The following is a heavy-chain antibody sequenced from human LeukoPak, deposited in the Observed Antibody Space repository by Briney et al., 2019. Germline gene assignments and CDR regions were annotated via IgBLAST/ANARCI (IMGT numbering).Heavy chain of an antibody. CDR1: GFIFSSYW. D-gene: IGHD3-10*01. CDR2: INPGETNI. J-gene: IGHJ4*02. Sequence: GGSLRLSCAASGFIFSSYWMHWVRQAPGKGLVWVSRINPGETNIGYADSVEGRFTISRDNAKNSLYLQMSSLRAEDTAVYYCARDNTYYYGSASYSHRYYFDYWGQGTLVTVSS. V-gene: IGHV3-74*01. CDR3: ARDNTYYYGSASYSHRYYFDY.